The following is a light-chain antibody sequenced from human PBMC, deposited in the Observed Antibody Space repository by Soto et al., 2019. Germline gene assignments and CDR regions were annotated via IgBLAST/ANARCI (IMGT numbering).Light chain of an antibody. J-gene: IGKJ1*01. CDR3: QQYDSSPWT. V-gene: IGKV3-20*01. CDR2: GAS. Sequence: EIVLTQSPGTLSLSPGERATLSCRASQSVSSTYLAWYQHKHGQAPRLLIYGASSRATGIPGRFSGSGSGTDFTLTISRLEPEDFAVYYCQQYDSSPWTFGQGAKVEMK. CDR1: QSVSSTY.